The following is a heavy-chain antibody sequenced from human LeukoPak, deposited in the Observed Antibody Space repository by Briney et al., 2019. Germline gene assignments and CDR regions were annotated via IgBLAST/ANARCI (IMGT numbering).Heavy chain of an antibody. CDR3: ARDRTPYCSSTSCYIADY. Sequence: GSSVKVSCKTSGGAFISYGINWVRQAPGQGLEWMGWISAYNGNTNYAQKLQGRVTMTTDTSTSTAYMELRSLRSDDTAVYYCARDRTPYCSSTSCYIADYWGQGTLVTVSS. V-gene: IGHV1-18*01. CDR2: ISAYNGNT. D-gene: IGHD2-2*02. J-gene: IGHJ4*02. CDR1: GGAFISYG.